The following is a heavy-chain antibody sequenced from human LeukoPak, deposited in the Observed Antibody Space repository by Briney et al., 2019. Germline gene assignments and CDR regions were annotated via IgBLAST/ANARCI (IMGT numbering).Heavy chain of an antibody. CDR3: ARKARYAMDV. CDR2: INQDGSER. CDR1: GISFRNEW. Sequence: GGSLRLSCAASGISFRNEWMSWVRQAPGKGLEWVTNINQDGSERHYADSVKGRFTISRDNAKNSVYLQMDRLRAEDTSMYYCARKARYAMDVWGQGTTVTVSS. J-gene: IGHJ6*02. V-gene: IGHV3-7*01.